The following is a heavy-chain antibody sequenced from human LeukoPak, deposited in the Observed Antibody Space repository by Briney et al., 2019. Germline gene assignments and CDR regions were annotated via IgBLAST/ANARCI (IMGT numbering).Heavy chain of an antibody. CDR3: GRAFPPLRTSSAGDL. CDR2: ISGLSTHI. D-gene: IGHD3-16*01. Sequence: PGGSLRLSCSASGLTFSDYDMNWVRQAPGKGLEWVSSISGLSTHIYYGDSVKGRLSISRDNAKNSVYLQMNSLGVEDTAIYYCGRAFPPLRTSSAGDLWGQGILVTVSS. J-gene: IGHJ4*02. V-gene: IGHV3-69-1*02. CDR1: GLTFSDYD.